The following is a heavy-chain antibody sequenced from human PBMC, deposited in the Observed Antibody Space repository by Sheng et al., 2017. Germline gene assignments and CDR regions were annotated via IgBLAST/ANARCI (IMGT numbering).Heavy chain of an antibody. Sequence: QVQLQQWGAGLLKPSETLSLTCAVYRGSFSGYYWSWIRQPPGKGLEWIGEINHSGSTNYNPSLKSRVTISVDTSKNQFSLKLSSVTAADTAVYYCATGIAAAGTSKWFDPWAREPWSPSPQ. J-gene: IGHJ5*02. V-gene: IGHV4-34*01. CDR3: ATGIAAAGTSKWFDP. D-gene: IGHD6-13*01. CDR1: RGSFSGYY. CDR2: INHSGST.